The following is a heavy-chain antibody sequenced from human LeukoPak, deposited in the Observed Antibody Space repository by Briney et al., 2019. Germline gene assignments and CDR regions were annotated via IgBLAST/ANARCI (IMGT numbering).Heavy chain of an antibody. CDR2: VYYSGST. D-gene: IGHD3-22*01. V-gene: IGHV4-59*02. J-gene: IGHJ4*02. CDR1: GGSVSGYY. Sequence: SETLSLTCVVSGGSVSGYYWGWIRQPPGRGLEWIGYVYYSGSTNYNPSFKSRITISVDTSRNQFSLQLSSVTAADTAVYYCARNGDYYEKSGYYYLFDFWGQGTLVTVSS. CDR3: ARNGDYYEKSGYYYLFDF.